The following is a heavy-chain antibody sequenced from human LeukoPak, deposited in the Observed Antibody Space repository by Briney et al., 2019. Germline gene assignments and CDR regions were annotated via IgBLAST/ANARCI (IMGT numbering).Heavy chain of an antibody. Sequence: GGSLRLSCAASGFTFSSYAMSWVRQAPGKGLEWVAVIWYDGSNKYYADSVKGRFTISRHNSKNTLYLQMNSLRAEDTAVYYCTRDLIAQRSFSECDFDSWGQGTLVTVSS. D-gene: IGHD3-16*01. CDR1: GFTFSSYA. J-gene: IGHJ4*02. CDR3: TRDLIAQRSFSECDFDS. V-gene: IGHV3-33*08. CDR2: IWYDGSNK.